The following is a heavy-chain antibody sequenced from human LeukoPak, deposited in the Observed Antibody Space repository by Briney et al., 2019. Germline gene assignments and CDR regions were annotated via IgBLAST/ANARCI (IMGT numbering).Heavy chain of an antibody. CDR1: GGSISSYY. CDR2: IYYSGST. V-gene: IGHV4-59*12. Sequence: PSETLSLTCTVSGGSISSYYWSWIRQPPGKGLEWIGYIYYSGSTNYNPSLKSRVTISVDTSKNQFSLKLSSVTAADTAVYYCARDNYDSSGYLPTHHNWFDPWGQGTLVTVSS. CDR3: ARDNYDSSGYLPTHHNWFDP. J-gene: IGHJ5*02. D-gene: IGHD3-22*01.